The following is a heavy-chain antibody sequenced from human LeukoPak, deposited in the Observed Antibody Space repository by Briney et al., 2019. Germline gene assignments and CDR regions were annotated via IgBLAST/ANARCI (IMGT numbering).Heavy chain of an antibody. CDR2: IYYSGST. CDR3: ARRSIAVDGSFDY. V-gene: IGHV4-39*01. J-gene: IGHJ4*02. CDR1: SGSFSDYY. Sequence: SETLSLTCAVHSGSFSDYYWGWIRQPPGKGLEWIGSIYYSGSTYYNPSLKSRVTMSVDTSKNQFSLKLSSVTAADTAVYYCARRSIAVDGSFDYWGQGTLVTVSS. D-gene: IGHD6-19*01.